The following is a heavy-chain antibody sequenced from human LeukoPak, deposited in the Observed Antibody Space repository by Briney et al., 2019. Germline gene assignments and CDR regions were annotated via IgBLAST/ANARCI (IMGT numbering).Heavy chain of an antibody. CDR3: ARDPIQLWSFDY. CDR2: ISGSGGST. Sequence: PGGSLRLSCAASGFTFSSYAMSWVRQAPGKGLEWVSAISGSGGSTYYADSVKGRFTISRDNSKNTLYLQMNSLRAEDTAVYYCARDPIQLWSFDYWGQGTLVTVSS. V-gene: IGHV3-23*01. D-gene: IGHD5-18*01. CDR1: GFTFSSYA. J-gene: IGHJ4*02.